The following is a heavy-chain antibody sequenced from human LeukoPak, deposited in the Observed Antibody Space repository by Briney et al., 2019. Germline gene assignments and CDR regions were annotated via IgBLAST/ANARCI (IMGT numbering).Heavy chain of an antibody. J-gene: IGHJ4*02. CDR3: ARDRDCSSTSCPPWSDFDY. Sequence: GRSLRLSCAASGFTFSGSAMSWVRQAPGEGLEWVSLISYSGANSYYTDSVRGRFTISRGNSKDTLFLQMNSLRAEDTAVYYCARDRDCSSTSCPPWSDFDYWGQGALVTVSS. D-gene: IGHD2-2*01. CDR2: ISYSGANS. CDR1: GFTFSGSA. V-gene: IGHV3-23*01.